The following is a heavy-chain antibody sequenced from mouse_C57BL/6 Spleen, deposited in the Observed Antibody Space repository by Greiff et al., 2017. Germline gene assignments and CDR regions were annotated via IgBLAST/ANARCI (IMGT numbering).Heavy chain of an antibody. CDR2: ISYDGSN. Sequence: EVKLVESGPGLVKPSQSLSLTCSVTGYSITSGYYWNWIRQFPGNKLEWMGYISYDGSNNYNPSLKNRISITRDTSKNQFFLKLNSVTTEDTATYYCARDGYYDAMDYWGQGTSVTVSS. J-gene: IGHJ4*01. D-gene: IGHD2-2*01. V-gene: IGHV3-6*01. CDR1: GYSITSGYY. CDR3: ARDGYYDAMDY.